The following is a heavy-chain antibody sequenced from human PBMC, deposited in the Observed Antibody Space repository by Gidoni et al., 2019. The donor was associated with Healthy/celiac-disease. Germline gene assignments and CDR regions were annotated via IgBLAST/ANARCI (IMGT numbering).Heavy chain of an antibody. CDR3: ARDFVDY. CDR2: ISYDGSNK. CDR1: GFTFSSYA. V-gene: IGHV3-30-3*01. D-gene: IGHD2-21*01. J-gene: IGHJ4*02. Sequence: QVQLVESGGGVVQPGRSLGLSCAASGFTFSSYAMHWVRQAPGKGLEWVAVISYDGSNKYYADSVKGRFTISRDNSKNTLYLQMNSLRAEDTAVYYCARDFVDYWGQGTLVTVSS.